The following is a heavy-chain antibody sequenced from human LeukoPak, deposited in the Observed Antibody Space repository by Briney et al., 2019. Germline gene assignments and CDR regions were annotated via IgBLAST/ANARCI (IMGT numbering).Heavy chain of an antibody. V-gene: IGHV3-11*06. Sequence: GGSLRLSCAASGFTSSDYYMSWIRQAPGKGLEWVSYISSSSSYTDYADSVKGRFTISRDNAKNSLYLQMNSLRAEDTAVYYCATATVVTQYYDFWSGYPYYFDYWGQGTLVTVSS. D-gene: IGHD3-3*01. J-gene: IGHJ4*02. CDR3: ATATVVTQYYDFWSGYPYYFDY. CDR1: GFTSSDYY. CDR2: ISSSSSYT.